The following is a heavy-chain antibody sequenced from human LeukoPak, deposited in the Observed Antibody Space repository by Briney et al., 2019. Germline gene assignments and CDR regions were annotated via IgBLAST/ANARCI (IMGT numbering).Heavy chain of an antibody. D-gene: IGHD2-8*01. Sequence: ASVKVSCKASGYTFTGYYMHWVRQAPGQGLEWMGRINPNSGGTNYAQKFQGRVTMTRDTPISTAYMELSRLRSDDTAVYYCARDCTNGVCYYDYWGQGTLVTVSS. CDR3: ARDCTNGVCYYDY. CDR2: INPNSGGT. CDR1: GYTFTGYY. V-gene: IGHV1-2*06. J-gene: IGHJ4*02.